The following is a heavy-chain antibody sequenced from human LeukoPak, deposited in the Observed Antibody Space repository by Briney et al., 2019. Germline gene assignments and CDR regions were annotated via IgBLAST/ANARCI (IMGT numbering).Heavy chain of an antibody. CDR1: GGSISSYY. CDR2: IYTSGST. Sequence: SETLSLTCTVSGGSISSYYWSWLRQPAGKGLEWIGRIYTSGSTNYNPSLKSRVTISVDTSKNQFSLKLSSVTAADTAVYYCARTGVLDYLYYFDYWGQGTLVTVSS. D-gene: IGHD2-2*03. CDR3: ARTGVLDYLYYFDY. J-gene: IGHJ4*02. V-gene: IGHV4-4*07.